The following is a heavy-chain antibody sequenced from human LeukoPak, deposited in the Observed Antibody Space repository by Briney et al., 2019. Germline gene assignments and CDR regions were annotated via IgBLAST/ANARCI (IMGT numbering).Heavy chain of an antibody. Sequence: SETLSLTCTVSGGSISSYYWSWIRQPPGKGLEWIGYIYYSGSTNYNPSLKSRVTISVDTSKNQFSLKLSSVTAADTAVYYCARLATVDDAFDIWGQGTMVTVSS. CDR3: ARLATVDDAFDI. CDR1: GGSISSYY. CDR2: IYYSGST. J-gene: IGHJ3*02. V-gene: IGHV4-59*08. D-gene: IGHD4-23*01.